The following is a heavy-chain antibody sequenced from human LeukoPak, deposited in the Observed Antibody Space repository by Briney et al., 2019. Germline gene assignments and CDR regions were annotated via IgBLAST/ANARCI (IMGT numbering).Heavy chain of an antibody. V-gene: IGHV5-51*01. CDR3: ARSILRYFDYFDY. Sequence: GASLKISFKGSGYDFTSHWIGWVRQMPGKGLEWMGIIYPGDSDTRYSPSFQGQVTISADKSISTAYLQWSSLKASDTAVYYCARSILRYFDYFDYWGQGTLVTVSS. CDR1: GYDFTSHW. CDR2: IYPGDSDT. D-gene: IGHD3-9*01. J-gene: IGHJ4*02.